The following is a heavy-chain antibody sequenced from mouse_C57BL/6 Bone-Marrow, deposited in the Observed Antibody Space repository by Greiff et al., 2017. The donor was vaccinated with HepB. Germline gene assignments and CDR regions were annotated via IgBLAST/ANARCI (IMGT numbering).Heavy chain of an antibody. CDR2: ISSGGSYT. CDR1: GFTFSSYG. Sequence: DVQLQESGGDLVKPGGSLKLSCAASGFTFSSYGMSWVRQTPDKRLEWVATISSGGSYTYYPDSVKGRFTISRDNAKNTLYLQMSSLKSEDTAMYYCVKGRYDYPSFAYWGQGTLVTVSA. J-gene: IGHJ3*01. V-gene: IGHV5-6*01. CDR3: VKGRYDYPSFAY. D-gene: IGHD2-4*01.